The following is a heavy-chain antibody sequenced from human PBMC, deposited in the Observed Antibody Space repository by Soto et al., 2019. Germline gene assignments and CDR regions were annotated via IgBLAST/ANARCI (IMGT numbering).Heavy chain of an antibody. CDR2: ISGSGGST. J-gene: IGHJ4*02. Sequence: EVQLLESGGGLVQPGGFLRLSCAASGFTFSSESMSWVRQPPGKGLEWVSGISGSGGSTYYADSVKGRFTISRDNSKNTLFLQMNSLRAEDTAVYYCARDESSSMYYFAYWGQGTLVTVSS. CDR1: GFTFSSES. V-gene: IGHV3-23*01. D-gene: IGHD6-13*01. CDR3: ARDESSSMYYFAY.